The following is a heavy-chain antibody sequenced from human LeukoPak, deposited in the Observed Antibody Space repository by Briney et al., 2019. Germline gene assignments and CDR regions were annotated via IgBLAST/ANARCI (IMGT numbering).Heavy chain of an antibody. D-gene: IGHD2-2*01. Sequence: ASVNVSCKASGYTFTSYGISWVRQAAGQGLEWMGWISAYNGNTNYAQNLQGRVTMTTDTSTSTAYMELRSLRSDDTAVYYCARDRQSCSSSSCLVDSWGQGTLVTVSS. J-gene: IGHJ4*02. V-gene: IGHV1-18*01. CDR3: ARDRQSCSSSSCLVDS. CDR1: GYTFTSYG. CDR2: ISAYNGNT.